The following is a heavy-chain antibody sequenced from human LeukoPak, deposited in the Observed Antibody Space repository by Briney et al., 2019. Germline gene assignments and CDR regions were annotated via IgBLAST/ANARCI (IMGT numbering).Heavy chain of an antibody. CDR2: IYYSGST. J-gene: IGHJ3*02. D-gene: IGHD3-22*01. CDR3: ARAGSPVYYYDNTGYSGTFDI. V-gene: IGHV4-59*01. CDR1: GGSISSFS. Sequence: PSETLSLTCTVSGGSISSFSWSWIRQPPGKGLEYIGYIYYSGSTNYNPSLKSRVTISVDTSKNQFSLKLSSVTAADTAVYYCARAGSPVYYYDNTGYSGTFDIWGRGTMVTVSS.